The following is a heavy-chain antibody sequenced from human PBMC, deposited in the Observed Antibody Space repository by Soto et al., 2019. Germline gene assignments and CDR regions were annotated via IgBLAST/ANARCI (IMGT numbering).Heavy chain of an antibody. Sequence: SETLSLTCTVSGDSISSGDYYWSWIRQPPGKGLEWIGCIYYSGNTYYNPSLKRRFSISVDTSKNQFSLQLSSVTAADTAVYYCARGYDILTGYFDYWGQGTQVTVSS. V-gene: IGHV4-30-4*01. D-gene: IGHD3-9*01. CDR1: GDSISSGDYY. J-gene: IGHJ4*02. CDR3: ARGYDILTGYFDY. CDR2: IYYSGNT.